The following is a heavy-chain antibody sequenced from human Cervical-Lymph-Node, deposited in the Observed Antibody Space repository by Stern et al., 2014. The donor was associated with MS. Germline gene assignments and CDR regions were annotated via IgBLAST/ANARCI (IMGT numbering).Heavy chain of an antibody. D-gene: IGHD4-23*01. CDR2: IDWNSGSV. J-gene: IGHJ4*02. CDR1: KFTFDDYA. V-gene: IGHV3-9*01. CDR3: TKDKTYPKGGQVVTFFDY. Sequence: EVQLVESGGDLVQPGRYLRLSCAASKFTFDDYAMHWVRQAPGKGLEWVSSIDWNSGSVAYADSLKGRFTISRDIAKNSLYLQMNSLRAEDTAFYYCTKDKTYPKGGQVVTFFDYWGQGTLVTVSS.